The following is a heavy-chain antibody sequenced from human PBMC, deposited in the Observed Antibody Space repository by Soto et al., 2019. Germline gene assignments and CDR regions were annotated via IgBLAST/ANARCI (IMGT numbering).Heavy chain of an antibody. CDR1: GCSISDYG. CDR3: AKGAGDRLSLGMDV. D-gene: IGHD1-26*01. J-gene: IGHJ6*02. CDR2: ISYDGNNT. Sequence: QVQLVESGGGVVQPGRSLRLACAASGCSISDYGMEWVRQAPGKGLEWVALISYDGNNTYYADSVKGRFTISRDNSKDTLFLQMTGLRVEDTAVYYCAKGAGDRLSLGMDVWGQGTTVTVSS. V-gene: IGHV3-30*18.